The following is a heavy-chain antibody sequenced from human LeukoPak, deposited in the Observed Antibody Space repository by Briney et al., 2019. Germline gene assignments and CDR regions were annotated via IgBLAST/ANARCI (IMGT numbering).Heavy chain of an antibody. V-gene: IGHV3-21*01. CDR1: GFTFSSYS. D-gene: IGHD4-23*01. CDR2: ISSSSNNI. Sequence: PGGSLRLSCAASGFTFSSYSMDWVRQAPGKGLEWVSSISSSSNNIYYADSVKGRFTISRDNGKNSPYLLMNSLRAEDTAVYYCVYGGGYFQHWGQGTLVTVSS. J-gene: IGHJ1*01. CDR3: VYGGGYFQH.